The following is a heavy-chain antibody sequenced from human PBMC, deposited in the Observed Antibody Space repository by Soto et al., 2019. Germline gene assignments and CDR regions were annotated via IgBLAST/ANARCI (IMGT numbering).Heavy chain of an antibody. CDR2: IIPIFGTA. Sequence: QVQLVQSGAEVKKPGSSVKVSCKASGGPFSSYAISWVRQAPGQGLEWMGGIIPIFGTANYAQKFQGRVTITADESTSTAYMELGSLRSEDTAVYYCARDVAADFWSGYYLDYWGQETLVTVSS. CDR1: GGPFSSYA. J-gene: IGHJ4*02. V-gene: IGHV1-69*01. D-gene: IGHD3-3*01. CDR3: ARDVAADFWSGYYLDY.